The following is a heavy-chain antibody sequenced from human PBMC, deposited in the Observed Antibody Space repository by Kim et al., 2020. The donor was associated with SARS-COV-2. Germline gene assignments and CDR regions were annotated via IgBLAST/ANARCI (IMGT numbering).Heavy chain of an antibody. CDR2: ISGSGGST. Sequence: GGSLRLSCAASGFTFSSYAMSWVRQALGKGLEWVSAISGSGGSTYYADSVKGRFTISRDNSKNTLYLQMNSLRAEDTAVYYCAKDNEDCSSTSCFFYYYYGMDVWGQGTTVTVS. CDR3: AKDNEDCSSTSCFFYYYYGMDV. D-gene: IGHD2-2*01. J-gene: IGHJ6*02. CDR1: GFTFSSYA. V-gene: IGHV3-23*01.